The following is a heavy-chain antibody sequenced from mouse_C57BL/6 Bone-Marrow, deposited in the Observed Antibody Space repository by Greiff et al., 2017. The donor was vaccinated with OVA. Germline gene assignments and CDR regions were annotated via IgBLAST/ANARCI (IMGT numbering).Heavy chain of an antibody. CDR3: ARDRPTLFFDY. J-gene: IGHJ2*01. CDR2: ISDGGSYT. D-gene: IGHD2-10*01. V-gene: IGHV5-4*01. Sequence: EVNLVESGGGLVKPGGSLKLSCAASGFTFSSYAMSWVRQTPEKRLEWVATISDGGSYTYYPDNVKGRFTISRDNAKNNLYLQMSHLKSEDTAMYYCARDRPTLFFDYWGQGTTLTVSS. CDR1: GFTFSSYA.